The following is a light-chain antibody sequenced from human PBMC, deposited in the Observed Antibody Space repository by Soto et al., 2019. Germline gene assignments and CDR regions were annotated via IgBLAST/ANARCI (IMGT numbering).Light chain of an antibody. V-gene: IGKV1-13*02. J-gene: IGKJ5*01. CDR1: QGISGA. Sequence: AIQLTQPPSSLSASVGDRVTITCRASQGISGALAWYQQKPGGAPTLLIYDASSLESGVPSRFSGSESGTDFTLTISSLQAEDFATYYCQQFHTYPVTFGQGTRLEI. CDR3: QQFHTYPVT. CDR2: DAS.